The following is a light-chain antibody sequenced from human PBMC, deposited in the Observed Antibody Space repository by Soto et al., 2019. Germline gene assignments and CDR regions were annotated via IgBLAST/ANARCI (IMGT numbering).Light chain of an antibody. CDR3: QQYGSSPRT. Sequence: EIVLTQSPGTLSLSPGERATLSCRASQNVGSRYLAWYQQKPGQAPRLLIYVTSNRATGIPYRFSGSGSGTDFSLTISSLDPGDLAVYYCQQYGSSPRTFGQGTKVEIK. CDR1: QNVGSRY. CDR2: VTS. V-gene: IGKV3-20*01. J-gene: IGKJ1*01.